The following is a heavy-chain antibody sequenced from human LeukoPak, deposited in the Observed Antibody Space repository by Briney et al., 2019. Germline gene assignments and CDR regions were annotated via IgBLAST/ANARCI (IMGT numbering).Heavy chain of an antibody. J-gene: IGHJ6*03. CDR2: IYTSGST. Sequence: SETLSLTCTVSGGSISSGSYYWSWIRQPAGKGLEWIGRIYTSGSTNYNPSLKSRVTISVDTSKNQFSLKLSSVTAADTAVYYCARRGYSSSWNYHYMDVWGKGTTVTVSS. D-gene: IGHD6-13*01. CDR1: GGSISSGSYY. V-gene: IGHV4-61*02. CDR3: ARRGYSSSWNYHYMDV.